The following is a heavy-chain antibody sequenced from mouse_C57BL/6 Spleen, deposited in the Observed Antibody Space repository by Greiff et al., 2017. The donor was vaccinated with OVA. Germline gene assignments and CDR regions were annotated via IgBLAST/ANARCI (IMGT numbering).Heavy chain of an antibody. J-gene: IGHJ1*03. Sequence: EVKLMESGPELVKPGASVKISCKASGYSFTDYNMNWVKQSNGKSLEWIGVINPNYGTTSYNQKFKGKATLTVDQSSSTAYMQLNSLTSEDSAVYYCARYGNYGEYFDVWGTGTTVTVSS. D-gene: IGHD2-1*01. CDR1: GYSFTDYN. CDR3: ARYGNYGEYFDV. V-gene: IGHV1-39*01. CDR2: INPNYGTT.